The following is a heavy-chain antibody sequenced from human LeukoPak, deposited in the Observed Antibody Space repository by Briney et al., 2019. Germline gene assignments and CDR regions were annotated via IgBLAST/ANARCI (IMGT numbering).Heavy chain of an antibody. Sequence: GGSLRLSCAASGFTFSSYPMSWVRQPPGKGLEWVSAISGSGGSTYYADSVKGRFTISRDNSKNTLYLQMNSLRAEDTAVYYCAKDVAVAGTGPYWGQGTLVTVSS. CDR3: AKDVAVAGTGPY. CDR1: GFTFSSYP. J-gene: IGHJ4*02. D-gene: IGHD6-19*01. V-gene: IGHV3-23*01. CDR2: ISGSGGST.